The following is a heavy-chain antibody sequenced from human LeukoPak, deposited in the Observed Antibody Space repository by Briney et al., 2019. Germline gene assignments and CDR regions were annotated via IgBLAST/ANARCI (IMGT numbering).Heavy chain of an antibody. D-gene: IGHD1/OR15-1a*01. CDR2: TNTAGTIT. V-gene: IGHV3-74*01. CDR1: GFVFRRYW. Sequence: PGGSLRLSCEVSGFVFRRYWMHWVRQVPGKGLVWVARTNTAGTITTYADSVQGRFTMSRDNAKNSLYLQMNSLRAEDTAVYYCARPPLEHTYYYMDVWGKGTTVTVSS. CDR3: ARPPLEHTYYYMDV. J-gene: IGHJ6*03.